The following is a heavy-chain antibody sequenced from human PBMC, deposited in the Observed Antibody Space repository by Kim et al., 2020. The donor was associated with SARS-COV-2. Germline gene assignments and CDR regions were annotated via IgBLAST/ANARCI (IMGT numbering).Heavy chain of an antibody. CDR2: ISADSGIL. CDR3: AKCLGDNWNDVNWFDP. D-gene: IGHD1-20*01. J-gene: IGHJ5*02. V-gene: IGHV3-23*01. CDR1: GFPFNNYA. Sequence: GGSLRLSCAASGFPFNNYAMSWFRQAPGRGLEWVSGISADSGILDYADFAKGRFTVSRDNAKNTLSLQMSSLRGEDTAFYYCAKCLGDNWNDVNWFDPWG.